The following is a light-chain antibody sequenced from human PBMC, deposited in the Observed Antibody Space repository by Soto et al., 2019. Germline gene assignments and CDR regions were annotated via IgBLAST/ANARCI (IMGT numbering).Light chain of an antibody. CDR3: QQRGSWPPLT. Sequence: EIVLTQSPPTLSLSPGERATLSCRASQSINTYLAWYQQKPGQAPRLLIYDASNRATGVPPRFSGSGSGTDFTLTISGLEPEDFAVYFCQQRGSWPPLTFGGGTKVDIK. J-gene: IGKJ4*01. CDR2: DAS. V-gene: IGKV3-11*01. CDR1: QSINTY.